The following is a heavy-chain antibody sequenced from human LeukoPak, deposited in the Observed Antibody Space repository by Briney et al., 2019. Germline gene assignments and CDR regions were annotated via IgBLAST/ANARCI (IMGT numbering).Heavy chain of an antibody. Sequence: GGSLRLSCAASGFTFDDFGMSWVRQVPGKGLECVSGINWSGDSIYYADSVKGRFTISGDNAKNSLYLQMNSLRAEDTAVYYCAELGITMIGGVWGKGTTVTISS. CDR1: GFTFDDFG. J-gene: IGHJ6*04. D-gene: IGHD3-10*02. V-gene: IGHV3-20*04. CDR2: INWSGDSI. CDR3: AELGITMIGGV.